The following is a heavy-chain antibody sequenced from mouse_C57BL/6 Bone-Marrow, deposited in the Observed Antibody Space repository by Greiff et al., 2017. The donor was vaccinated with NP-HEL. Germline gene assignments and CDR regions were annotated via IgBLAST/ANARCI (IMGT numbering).Heavy chain of an antibody. D-gene: IGHD2-1*01. Sequence: EVHLVESGGGLVQSGRSLRLSCATSGFTFSDFYMEWVRQAPGKGLEWIAASRNKANDYTTEYSASVKGRFIVSRDTSQSILYLQMNALRAEDTAIYYCARDADGNLYAMDYWGQGTSVTVSS. CDR1: GFTFSDFY. CDR3: ARDADGNLYAMDY. CDR2: SRNKANDYTT. V-gene: IGHV7-1*01. J-gene: IGHJ4*01.